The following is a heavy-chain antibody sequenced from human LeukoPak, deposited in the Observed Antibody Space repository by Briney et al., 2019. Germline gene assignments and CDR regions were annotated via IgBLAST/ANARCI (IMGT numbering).Heavy chain of an antibody. V-gene: IGHV3-11*04. CDR2: ISSSGSTI. CDR3: AKTGPNYDFWSGYSFDY. Sequence: GGSLRLSCAASGFTFSDYYMTWIRQAPGKGLEWLSYISSSGSTIYYADSVKGRFTISRDNAKNSLYLQMNSLRAEDTAMYYCAKTGPNYDFWSGYSFDYWGQGTLVTVSS. D-gene: IGHD3-3*01. CDR1: GFTFSDYY. J-gene: IGHJ4*02.